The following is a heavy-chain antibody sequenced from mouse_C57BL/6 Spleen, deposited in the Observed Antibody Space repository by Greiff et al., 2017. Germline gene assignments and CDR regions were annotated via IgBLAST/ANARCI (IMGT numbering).Heavy chain of an antibody. CDR3: ARLTPTLYFDY. CDR1: GYSITSGYY. J-gene: IGHJ2*01. Sequence: EVQLVDSGPGLVKPSQPLSLTCSVTGYSITSGYYWNWIRQFPGNKLEWMGYISYDGSNNYNPSLKNRISITRDTSKNQFFLKLNSVTTEDTATYYCARLTPTLYFDYWGQGTTLTVSS. D-gene: IGHD4-1*02. CDR2: ISYDGSN. V-gene: IGHV3-6*01.